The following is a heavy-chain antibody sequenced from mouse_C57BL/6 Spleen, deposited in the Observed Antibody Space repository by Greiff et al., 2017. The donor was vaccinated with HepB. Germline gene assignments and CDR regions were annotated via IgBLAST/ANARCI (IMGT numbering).Heavy chain of an antibody. V-gene: IGHV1-64*01. D-gene: IGHD3-2*02. J-gene: IGHJ4*01. CDR2: IHPNSGST. CDR1: GYTFTSYW. CDR3: ARDSSGYVYAMDY. Sequence: VQLQQPGAELVKPGASVKLSCKASGYTFTSYWMHWVKQRPGQGLEWIGMIHPNSGSTNYNEKFKSKATLTVDKSSSTAYMRLSSLTSEDSAVYYCARDSSGYVYAMDYWGQGTSVTVSS.